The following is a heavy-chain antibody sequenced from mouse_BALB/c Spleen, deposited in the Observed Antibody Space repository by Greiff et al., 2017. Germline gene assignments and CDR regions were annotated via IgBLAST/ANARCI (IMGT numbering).Heavy chain of an antibody. V-gene: IGHV3-1*02. J-gene: IGHJ4*01. CDR2: IHYSGST. Sequence: VQLKQSGPDLVKPSQSLSLTCTVTGYSNTSGYSWHWIRQFPGNKLEWMGYIHYSGSTNYNPSLKSRISITRDTSKNQFFLQLNSVTTEDTATYYCARDGHYYGSDAMDYWGQGTSVTVSS. D-gene: IGHD1-2*01. CDR1: GYSNTSGYS. CDR3: ARDGHYYGSDAMDY.